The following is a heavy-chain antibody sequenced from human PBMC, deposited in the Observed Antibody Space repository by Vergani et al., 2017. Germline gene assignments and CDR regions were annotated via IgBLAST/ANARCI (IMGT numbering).Heavy chain of an antibody. CDR1: GFTFSRHW. Sequence: EVQLVESGGGLVQPGGSLRLSCAASGFTFSRHWMHWVRQAPGKGLVWVSRVNPEGTNTPYADSVKGRFTISRDNAKNSLYLQMNSLRAEDTAVYYCARDSGYDFGYFDYWGQGTLVTVSS. D-gene: IGHD5-12*01. CDR2: VNPEGTNT. CDR3: ARDSGYDFGYFDY. V-gene: IGHV3-74*01. J-gene: IGHJ4*02.